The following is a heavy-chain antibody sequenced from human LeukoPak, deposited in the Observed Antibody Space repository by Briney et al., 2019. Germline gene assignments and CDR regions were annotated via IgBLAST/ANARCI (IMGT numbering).Heavy chain of an antibody. CDR3: ARGQAGGDFDY. CDR2: IKQDGSEK. CDR1: GFTFSSDW. Sequence: PGGSLRLSCAASGFTFSSDWMSWVRQAPGKGLECVDNIKQDGSEKNYVGSVKGRFTISRDNARSSLYLQMNSLRAEATAVYYCARGQAGGDFDYWGQGTLVTVSS. V-gene: IGHV3-7*01. J-gene: IGHJ4*02. D-gene: IGHD3-16*01.